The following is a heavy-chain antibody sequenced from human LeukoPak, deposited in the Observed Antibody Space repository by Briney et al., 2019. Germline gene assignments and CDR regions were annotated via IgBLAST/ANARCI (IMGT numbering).Heavy chain of an antibody. D-gene: IGHD6-6*01. CDR1: GGSISSGYY. CDR2: INHSGST. CDR3: ARGPDVSSSPPYYYYYMDV. V-gene: IGHV4-34*01. Sequence: MTSETLSLTCAVSGGSISSGYYWGWIRQSPGKGLEWIGEINHSGSTNYNPSLKSRVTISVDTSKNQFSLKLSSVTAADTAVYYCARGPDVSSSPPYYYYYMDVWGKGTTVTVSS. J-gene: IGHJ6*03.